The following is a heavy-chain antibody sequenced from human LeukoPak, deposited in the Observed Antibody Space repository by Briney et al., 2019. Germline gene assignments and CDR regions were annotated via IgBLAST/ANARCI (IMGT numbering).Heavy chain of an antibody. V-gene: IGHV3-23*01. Sequence: GGSLRLSCADSGFSFSSFAMTWVREAPGKGLEWVSTIYGGGTNTFYADSVKGRFTISRDDSKNMQFLEMDSLRPEDTAVYFCAKGITEAAGIYFDSWGQGTLVTVSS. CDR2: IYGGGTNT. D-gene: IGHD6-19*01. CDR3: AKGITEAAGIYFDS. J-gene: IGHJ4*02. CDR1: GFSFSSFA.